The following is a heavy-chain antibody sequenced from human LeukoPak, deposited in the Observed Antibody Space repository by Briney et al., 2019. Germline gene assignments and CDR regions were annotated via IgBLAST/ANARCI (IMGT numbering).Heavy chain of an antibody. CDR1: GFTFSSYA. CDR3: AKFQSSYCGGDCYSGGDY. Sequence: GGSLRLSCAASGFTFSSYAMSWVRQAPGKGLEWVSAISGSGGSTYYADSVKGRFTISRDNSKNTLYLQMNSLRAEDTAVYYCAKFQSSYCGGDCYSGGDYWGQGTLVTVSS. J-gene: IGHJ4*02. CDR2: ISGSGGST. D-gene: IGHD2-21*02. V-gene: IGHV3-23*01.